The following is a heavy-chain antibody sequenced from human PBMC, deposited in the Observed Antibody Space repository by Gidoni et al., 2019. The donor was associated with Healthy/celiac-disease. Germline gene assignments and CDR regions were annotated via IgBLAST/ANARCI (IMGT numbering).Heavy chain of an antibody. V-gene: IGHV4-39*01. CDR3: ARGDYGGNSFDY. D-gene: IGHD4-17*01. Sequence: QLQLQESGPGLVKPSETLSLTCTVSGGSISSSSYYWGWIRQPPGKGLEWIGSIYYRGSTYYNPSLKSRVTISVDTSKNQFSLKLSSVTAADTAVYYCARGDYGGNSFDYWGQGTLVTVSS. J-gene: IGHJ4*02. CDR1: GGSISSSSYY. CDR2: IYYRGST.